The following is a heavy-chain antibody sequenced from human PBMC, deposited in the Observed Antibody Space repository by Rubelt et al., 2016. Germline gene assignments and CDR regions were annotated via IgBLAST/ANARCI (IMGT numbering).Heavy chain of an antibody. CDR2: INAGNGNT. V-gene: IGHV1-3*01. CDR3: ARKGYGYGMDV. D-gene: IGHD3-16*01. CDR1: GYTFTSYA. J-gene: IGHJ6*02. Sequence: QVQLVQSGAEVKKPGASVKVSCKASGYTFTSYAMHWVRQAPGQRLEWVGWINAGNGNTKYSQKFQGRVTITRDTSASTGYMELSSLRSEDTAVYYCARKGYGYGMDVWGQGTTITVSS.